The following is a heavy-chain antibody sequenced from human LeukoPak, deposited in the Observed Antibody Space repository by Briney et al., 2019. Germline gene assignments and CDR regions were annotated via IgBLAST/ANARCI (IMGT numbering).Heavy chain of an antibody. V-gene: IGHV4-39*07. CDR3: ASDSSGYYYVGAFDI. D-gene: IGHD3-22*01. Sequence: SETLSLTFTVSGGSISSSSYYWGWIRQPPGNGLEWIGSIYYSGSTYYNPSLKSRVTISVDTSKNQFSLKLSSVTAADTAVYYCASDSSGYYYVGAFDIWGQGTMVTVSS. CDR1: GGSISSSSYY. CDR2: IYYSGST. J-gene: IGHJ3*02.